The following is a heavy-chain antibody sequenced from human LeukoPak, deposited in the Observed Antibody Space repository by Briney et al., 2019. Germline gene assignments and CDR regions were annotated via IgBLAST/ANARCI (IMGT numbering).Heavy chain of an antibody. CDR1: GFTFSSYW. CDR3: ARVLLWFGEGPFDY. Sequence: GGSLRLSCAASGFTFSSYWMSWVRQAPGKGLEWVANIKQDGSEKYYVDSVKGRFTISRDNAKNSLYLQMNSLRAEDTAVYYCARVLLWFGEGPFDYWGQGTLVTVSS. CDR2: IKQDGSEK. V-gene: IGHV3-7*04. D-gene: IGHD3-10*01. J-gene: IGHJ4*02.